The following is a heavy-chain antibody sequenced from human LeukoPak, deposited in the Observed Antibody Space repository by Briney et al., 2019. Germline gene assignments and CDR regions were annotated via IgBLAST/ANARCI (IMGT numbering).Heavy chain of an antibody. D-gene: IGHD3-22*01. CDR2: IYPGDSDT. Sequence: GESLKISCKGSGYRFTNYWIGWVRQMPGKGLEWMGIIYPGDSDTRYSPSFQGQVTISADKSISTAYLQWSSLKASDTAMYYCARREDYYDSSGYLYYFDYWGQGTLVTVSS. CDR3: ARREDYYDSSGYLYYFDY. CDR1: GYRFTNYW. V-gene: IGHV5-51*01. J-gene: IGHJ4*02.